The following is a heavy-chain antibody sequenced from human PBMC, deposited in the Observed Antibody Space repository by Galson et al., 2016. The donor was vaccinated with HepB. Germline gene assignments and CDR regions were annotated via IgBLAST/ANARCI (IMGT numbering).Heavy chain of an antibody. CDR3: ASSPAYFWSGSYFSKYYYYGMDV. CDR2: ISGSSSTI. J-gene: IGHJ6*02. V-gene: IGHV3-48*02. D-gene: IGHD3-3*01. Sequence: SLRLSCAASGFTFSSYSMNWVRQAPGKGLEWVSYISGSSSTIYYADSVKGRFTISRDNAKNSLYLQMNSLRDEDTAVYYCASSPAYFWSGSYFSKYYYYGMDVWGQGTTVTVSS. CDR1: GFTFSSYS.